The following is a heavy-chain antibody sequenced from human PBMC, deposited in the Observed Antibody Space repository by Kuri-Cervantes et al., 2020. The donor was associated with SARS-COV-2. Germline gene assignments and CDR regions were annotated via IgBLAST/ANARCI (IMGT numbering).Heavy chain of an antibody. Sequence: GGSLRLSCAASGFTFSSYWMHWVRQAPGKGLVWVSRINSDGSSTSYADSVKGRFTISRDNAKNTLYLQMNSLRAEDTAVYYCARDQGHRIEAAGTIPFDYWGQGTLVTVSS. V-gene: IGHV3-74*01. CDR1: GFTFSSYW. D-gene: IGHD6-13*01. J-gene: IGHJ4*02. CDR3: ARDQGHRIEAAGTIPFDY. CDR2: INSDGSST.